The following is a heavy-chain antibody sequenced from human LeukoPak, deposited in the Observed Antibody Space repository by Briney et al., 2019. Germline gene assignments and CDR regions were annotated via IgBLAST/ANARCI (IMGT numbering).Heavy chain of an antibody. CDR2: TYYRSKWYY. V-gene: IGHV6-1*01. CDR1: GDSLSTINGA. D-gene: IGHD3-22*01. Sequence: SQALSLTCGLSGDSLSTINGAWNWVRQSPSRGLEWLGRTYYRSKWYYDYAVSVQGRITINPDTSKNQFSLKLSSVTAADTAVYYCARDMRDSSGYYVGGSFFWFDPWGQGTLVTVSS. CDR3: ARDMRDSSGYYVGGSFFWFDP. J-gene: IGHJ5*02.